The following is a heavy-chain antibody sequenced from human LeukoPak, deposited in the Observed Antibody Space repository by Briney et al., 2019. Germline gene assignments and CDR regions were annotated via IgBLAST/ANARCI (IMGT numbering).Heavy chain of an antibody. CDR2: IYYSGST. D-gene: IGHD3-3*01. J-gene: IGHJ6*03. CDR3: ASRYYDFWSGYYIDNYYYYMDV. CDR1: GGSISSSSYY. V-gene: IGHV4-39*07. Sequence: KPSETLSLTCTVSGGSISSSSYYWGWIRQPPGKGLEWIGSIYYSGSTYYNPSLKSRVTISVDTSKNQFSLKLSSVTAADTAVYYCASRYYDFWSGYYIDNYYYYMDVWGKGTTVTVSS.